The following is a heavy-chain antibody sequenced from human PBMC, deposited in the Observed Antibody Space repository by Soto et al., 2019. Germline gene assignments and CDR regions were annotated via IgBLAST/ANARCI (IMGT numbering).Heavy chain of an antibody. V-gene: IGHV4-59*01. D-gene: IGHD3-10*01. J-gene: IGHJ4*02. Sequence: QVQLQESGPGLVKPSETLSLTCTVSGGSISSYYWSWIRQPPGKGLEWIGYIYYSGSTNYNPSLTSRVTISVDTSKNQFSLKLSSVTAADTDVYYCASYYYGSGSYIDYWGQGTLVTVSS. CDR1: GGSISSYY. CDR3: ASYYYGSGSYIDY. CDR2: IYYSGST.